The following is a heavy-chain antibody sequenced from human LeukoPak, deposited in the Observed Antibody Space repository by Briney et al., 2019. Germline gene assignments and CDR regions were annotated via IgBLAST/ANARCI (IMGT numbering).Heavy chain of an antibody. J-gene: IGHJ6*02. V-gene: IGHV4-34*01. CDR3: ARAPGYSNYYYYGMDV. Sequence: SETLSLTCALYGGSFSGYYWSWIRQTPGKRLEWIGEINHSGSTNHNPSLKSRVTISIDTSKNQFSLKLSSVTAADTAVYYCARAPGYSNYYYYGMDVWGQGTTVTVSS. CDR1: GGSFSGYY. D-gene: IGHD2-15*01. CDR2: INHSGST.